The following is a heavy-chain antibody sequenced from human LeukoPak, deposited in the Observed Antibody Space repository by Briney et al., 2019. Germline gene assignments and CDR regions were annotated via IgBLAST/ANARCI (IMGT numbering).Heavy chain of an antibody. D-gene: IGHD2-15*01. CDR3: AKGSASSRPYYFDY. Sequence: GGSLRLSCAASGFTFSNYAMSWVRQAPGKGLEWFSAITDSGGDTYYADSVKGRFTISRDNSKNTLDLQMSSLRAEDTAVYYCAKGSASSRPYYFDYWGQGALVTVSS. CDR1: GFTFSNYA. J-gene: IGHJ4*02. V-gene: IGHV3-23*01. CDR2: ITDSGGDT.